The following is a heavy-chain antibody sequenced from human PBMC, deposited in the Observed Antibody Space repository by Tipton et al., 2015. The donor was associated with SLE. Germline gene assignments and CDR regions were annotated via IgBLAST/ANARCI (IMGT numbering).Heavy chain of an antibody. Sequence: SLRLSCSASGFTFSSHAMHWVRQAPGKGLEYVSAISSNGGSTYYADSVKGRFTISRDNSKNTLYLQMSSLRAEDTAVYYCAGGGIAVAGLFDYWGQGTLVTVSS. CDR2: ISSNGGST. CDR1: GFTFSSHA. CDR3: AGGGIAVAGLFDY. J-gene: IGHJ4*02. D-gene: IGHD6-19*01. V-gene: IGHV3-64D*06.